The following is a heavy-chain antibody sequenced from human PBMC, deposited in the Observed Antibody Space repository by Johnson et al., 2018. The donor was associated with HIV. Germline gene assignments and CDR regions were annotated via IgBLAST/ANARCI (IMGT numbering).Heavy chain of an antibody. D-gene: IGHD3-22*01. CDR3: AKDPTYDSSGYYGDAFDI. CDR1: GFTFDDYG. CDR2: IRYDGSNK. Sequence: QVQLVESGGGVVRPGGSLRLSCAASGFTFDDYGMHWVRQAPGKGLEWVAFIRYDGSNKYYADSVKGRFTISRDNSKNTLYLQMNSLRAEDTAVYYCAKDPTYDSSGYYGDAFDIWGQGTMVTVSS. J-gene: IGHJ3*02. V-gene: IGHV3-30*02.